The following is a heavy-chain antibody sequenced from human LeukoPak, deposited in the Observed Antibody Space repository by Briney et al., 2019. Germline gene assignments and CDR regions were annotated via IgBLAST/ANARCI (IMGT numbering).Heavy chain of an antibody. V-gene: IGHV1-2*02. J-gene: IGHJ4*02. CDR3: ARDFANWAYY. CDR1: GGTFSSYA. CDR2: IDPNSGGA. D-gene: IGHD7-27*01. Sequence: GSSVKVSCKASGGTFSSYAISWVRQAPGQGLEWMGWIDPNSGGASYAQRFQGRVTMTRDTSISTAYMELSGLRSDDTAVYYCARDFANWAYYWGQGTLVTVSS.